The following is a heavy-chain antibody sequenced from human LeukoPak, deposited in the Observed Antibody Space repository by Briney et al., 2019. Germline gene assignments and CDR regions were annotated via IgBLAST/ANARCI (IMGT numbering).Heavy chain of an antibody. V-gene: IGHV3-23*01. CDR3: AKDYGSGHFDY. CDR1: GFTFSSFS. J-gene: IGHJ4*02. D-gene: IGHD3-10*01. CDR2: ISGSGGST. Sequence: HPGGSLRLSCAASGFTFSSFSMSWVRQAPGKGLEWVSGISGSGGSTYYADSVKGRFTISRDNSKNTLSLQMNSLRAEDTAVYYCAKDYGSGHFDYWGQGTLVTVSS.